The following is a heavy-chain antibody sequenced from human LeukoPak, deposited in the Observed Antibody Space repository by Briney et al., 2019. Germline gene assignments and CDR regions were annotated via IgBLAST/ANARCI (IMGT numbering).Heavy chain of an antibody. V-gene: IGHV3-74*03. Sequence: GESLTLSCAASGFTLSNYWVHWVRQAPGEGLVWVSRINEPGTWPTYEDSVRGRFTISRDNAKNTVSLHMKNLRAEDTAVYHCVRSFSGSRVYWGQGTLVTVSS. CDR2: INEPGTWP. D-gene: IGHD3-3*01. J-gene: IGHJ4*02. CDR3: VRSFSGSRVY. CDR1: GFTLSNYW.